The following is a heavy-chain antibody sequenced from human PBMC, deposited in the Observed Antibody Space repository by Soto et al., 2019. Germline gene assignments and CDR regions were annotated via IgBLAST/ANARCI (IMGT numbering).Heavy chain of an antibody. V-gene: IGHV3-33*08. CDR3: ARDRGRYYYDSSGYYSLDY. CDR1: GFTFSSYG. Sequence: PGGSLRLSSEGSGFTFSSYGMHWVRQAPGKGLEWVAVIWYDGSNKYYADSVKGRFTISRDNSKNTLYLQMNSLRAEDTAVYYCARDRGRYYYDSSGYYSLDYWGQGTLVTVSS. J-gene: IGHJ4*02. D-gene: IGHD3-22*01. CDR2: IWYDGSNK.